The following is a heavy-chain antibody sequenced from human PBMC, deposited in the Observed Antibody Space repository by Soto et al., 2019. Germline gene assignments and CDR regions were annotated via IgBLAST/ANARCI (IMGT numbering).Heavy chain of an antibody. CDR3: ARSYYYDSSGYYFSEYFQH. V-gene: IGHV3-33*08. J-gene: IGHJ1*01. CDR2: IRYDGSTK. CDR1: GFTFSNFA. D-gene: IGHD3-22*01. Sequence: GGSLRLSCVASGFTFSNFAMAWVRQAPGKGLEWVAAIRYDGSTKYYADSVKGRFTISRDNSKNTLYLQMNSLRAEDTAVYYCARSYYYDSSGYYFSEYFQHWGQGTLVTVSS.